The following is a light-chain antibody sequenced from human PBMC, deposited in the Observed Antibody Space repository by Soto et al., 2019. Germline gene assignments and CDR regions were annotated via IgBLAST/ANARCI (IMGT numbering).Light chain of an antibody. J-gene: IGKJ1*01. V-gene: IGKV1-5*03. CDR2: KAS. CDR1: QSISSW. Sequence: DIQMTQSPSTLSASVGDRVTITCRASQSISSWLAWYQQKPGKAPKLLIYKASSLESGVPSRFSGSGSRTEFTVTICSLQPDDFATYYFQQYNSYWTFGQGTKVEIK. CDR3: QQYNSYWT.